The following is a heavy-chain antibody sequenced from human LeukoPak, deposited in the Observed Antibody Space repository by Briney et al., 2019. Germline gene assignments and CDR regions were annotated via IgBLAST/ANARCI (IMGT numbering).Heavy chain of an antibody. Sequence: RGESLQISCKGSGYNFTSYWIGWVRPMPGKGLEWMGIIYPGDSDTRYSPSFQGQVTISADKSISTAYLQWSSLKASDTAMYYCARPYSSGWYLAFDYWGQGTLVTVSS. V-gene: IGHV5-51*01. CDR2: IYPGDSDT. J-gene: IGHJ4*02. CDR3: ARPYSSGWYLAFDY. D-gene: IGHD6-19*01. CDR1: GYNFTSYW.